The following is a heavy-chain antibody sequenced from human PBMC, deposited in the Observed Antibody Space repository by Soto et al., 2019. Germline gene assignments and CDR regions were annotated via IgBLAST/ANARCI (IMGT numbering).Heavy chain of an antibody. CDR1: GFTFNSYG. Sequence: PGGSLRLSCAASGFTFNSYGMIWVRPAPGKGLEWVSYISGGSSYIYYADSVKGRFTISRDNAKNSLFLQMNSLRDEDTAVYYCAKPRNPYSSSWSYYYGMDVWGQGTTVTVSS. D-gene: IGHD6-13*01. CDR2: ISGGSSYI. J-gene: IGHJ6*02. V-gene: IGHV3-48*02. CDR3: AKPRNPYSSSWSYYYGMDV.